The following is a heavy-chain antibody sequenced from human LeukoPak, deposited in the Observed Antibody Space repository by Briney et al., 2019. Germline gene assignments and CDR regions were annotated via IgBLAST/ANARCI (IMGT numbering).Heavy chain of an antibody. CDR1: GYTFTGYY. D-gene: IGHD1-14*01. Sequence: ASVKVSCKASGYTFTGYYMHWVRQAPGQGLEWMGWINPNSGNTGYAQKFQGRVTMTRNTSISTAYMELSSLRSEDTAVYYCARGWYMVGMDVWGQGTTVTVSS. CDR2: INPNSGNT. CDR3: ARGWYMVGMDV. V-gene: IGHV1-8*02. J-gene: IGHJ6*02.